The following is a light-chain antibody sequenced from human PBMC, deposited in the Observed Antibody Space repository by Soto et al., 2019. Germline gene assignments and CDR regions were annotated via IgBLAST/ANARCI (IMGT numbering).Light chain of an antibody. Sequence: QSVLTQPASVSGSPGQSITISCTGTSSDVGGYNYVSWYQQHPGKAPKLMIYEVSNRPSGVSNRFSGSKSGNTASLTISGLQAEDGADYYCSSSTSSTFYVFGTGNKVTVL. CDR1: SSDVGGYNY. CDR3: SSSTSSTFYV. V-gene: IGLV2-14*01. CDR2: EVS. J-gene: IGLJ1*01.